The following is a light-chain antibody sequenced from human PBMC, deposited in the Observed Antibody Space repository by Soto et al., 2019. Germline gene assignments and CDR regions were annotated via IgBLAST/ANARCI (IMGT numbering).Light chain of an antibody. CDR1: QSIITW. V-gene: IGKV1-5*01. CDR3: QQYHIYPLT. J-gene: IGKJ4*01. Sequence: DIQMTQSPSTLPASVGDRVTITCRASQSIITWLAWFQQAPGKAPKILISDASRLKSGVPSRLSGSGSGTEFTLTISSLQPDDFATYYCQQYHIYPLTCGGGTRVEI. CDR2: DAS.